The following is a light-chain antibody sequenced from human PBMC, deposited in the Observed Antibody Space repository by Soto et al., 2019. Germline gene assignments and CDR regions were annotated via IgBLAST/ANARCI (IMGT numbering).Light chain of an antibody. J-gene: IGLJ2*01. CDR2: EVT. CDR1: SSDVGGYNY. V-gene: IGLV2-8*01. Sequence: QSALTQPPSASGSPGQSVTISCTGTSSDVGGYNYVSWYQQQPGKAPKLMIFEVTKRPSGVPGRFSGSKSSNTASLTVSGPQSDDEADYYCSSYAGSNTLVFGGGTKLTVL. CDR3: SSYAGSNTLV.